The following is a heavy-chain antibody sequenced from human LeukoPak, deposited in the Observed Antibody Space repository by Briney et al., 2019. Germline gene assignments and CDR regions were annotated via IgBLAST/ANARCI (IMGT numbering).Heavy chain of an antibody. Sequence: SGTLSLTFAVSGGSISSINWWSWVRQAPGKGLEWIEEIYHTGSTNYNPSLKSRVTISVDKSKNHFSLNLSSVTAADTAVYYCARVGYHYYDSTGYSNFDYWGQGTLVTVSS. J-gene: IGHJ4*02. CDR1: GGSISSINW. CDR2: IYHTGST. V-gene: IGHV4-4*02. D-gene: IGHD3-22*01. CDR3: ARVGYHYYDSTGYSNFDY.